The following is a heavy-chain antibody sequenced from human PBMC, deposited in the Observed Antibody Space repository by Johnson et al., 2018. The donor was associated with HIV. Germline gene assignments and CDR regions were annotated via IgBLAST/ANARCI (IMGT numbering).Heavy chain of an antibody. D-gene: IGHD5-18*01. CDR2: ISWNSGSI. J-gene: IGHJ3*01. V-gene: IGHV3-20*04. CDR3: ARNRPVSYGYRGAFDF. Sequence: VQLVESGGGLVKPGGSLRLSCAASGFTFDDYGMSWVRQAPGKGLEWVSGISWNSGSIGYADSVKGRFTISRDNAKNSLYLQINSLRAEDTAVYYCARNRPVSYGYRGAFDFWGQGTMVTVSS. CDR1: GFTFDDYG.